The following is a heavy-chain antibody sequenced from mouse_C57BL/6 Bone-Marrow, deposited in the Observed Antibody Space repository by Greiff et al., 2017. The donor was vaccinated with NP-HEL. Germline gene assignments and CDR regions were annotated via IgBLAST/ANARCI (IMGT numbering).Heavy chain of an antibody. CDR2: LNPYNGGT. CDR3: ARQLRLRGNFAY. CDR1: GYTFTDYY. V-gene: IGHV1-19*01. Sequence: EVKLQESGPVLVKPGASVKMSCKASGYTFTDYYMNWVKQSHGKSLEWIGVLNPYNGGTSYNQKFKGKATLTVDKSSSTAYMELNSLTSEDSAVYYCARQLRLRGNFAYWGQGTLVTVSA. J-gene: IGHJ3*01. D-gene: IGHD3-2*02.